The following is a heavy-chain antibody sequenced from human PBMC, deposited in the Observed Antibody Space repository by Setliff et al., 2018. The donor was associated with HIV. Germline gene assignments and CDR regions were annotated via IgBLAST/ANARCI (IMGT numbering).Heavy chain of an antibody. D-gene: IGHD1-26*01. V-gene: IGHV3-30*02. CDR2: IAFDGSNK. CDR1: GFTISVYN. CDR3: VKDRGSGSFAFDI. Sequence: PGGSLRLSCVASGFTISVYNMHWVRQIPGKGLEWVAFIAFDGSNKYYLDSRKGRFTITRDNPKKTVYLQINSQRVEDTAVYYCVKDRGSGSFAFDIWGQGTMVTVSS. J-gene: IGHJ3*02.